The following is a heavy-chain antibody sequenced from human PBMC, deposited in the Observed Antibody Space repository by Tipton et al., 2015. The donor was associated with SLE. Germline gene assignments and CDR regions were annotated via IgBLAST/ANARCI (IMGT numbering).Heavy chain of an antibody. V-gene: IGHV4-59*11. CDR1: GDSISFHY. D-gene: IGHD3-22*01. CDR2: IYYSGST. Sequence: TLSLTCTVSGDSISFHYWSWIRLPPGKGLECIGYIYYSGSTTYNPSLKSRVTISVDTSKNQFSLKLSSVTAADTAVYYCARGGYDSSGYSPHAFDIWGQGTMVTVAS. CDR3: ARGGYDSSGYSPHAFDI. J-gene: IGHJ3*02.